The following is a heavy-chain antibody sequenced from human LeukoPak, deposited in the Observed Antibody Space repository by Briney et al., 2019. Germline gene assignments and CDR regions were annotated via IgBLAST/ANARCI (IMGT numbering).Heavy chain of an antibody. CDR3: ARHRVGATSLYYFDY. D-gene: IGHD1-26*01. CDR1: GGSFSGYY. Sequence: SETLSLTCAVYGGSFSGYYWSWIRQPPGKGLEWIGEINHSGSTNYNPSLKSRVTISVDTSKNQFSLKLSSVTAADTAVYYCARHRVGATSLYYFDYWGQGTLVTVSS. V-gene: IGHV4-34*01. J-gene: IGHJ4*02. CDR2: INHSGST.